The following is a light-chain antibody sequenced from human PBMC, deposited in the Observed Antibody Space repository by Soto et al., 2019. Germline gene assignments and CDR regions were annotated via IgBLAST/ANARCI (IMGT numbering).Light chain of an antibody. CDR1: ISDVAGYNY. CDR2: DVT. J-gene: IGLJ2*01. Sequence: QSALTQPRSVSGSPGQSVTISCTGTISDVAGYNYVSWYQHHPGKAPKLLISDVTKRPSWVPDRSSGSKSGSTASLTISELQAEDEADYYCSSYAGSNNLVFGGGTQLTVL. CDR3: SSYAGSNNLV. V-gene: IGLV2-11*01.